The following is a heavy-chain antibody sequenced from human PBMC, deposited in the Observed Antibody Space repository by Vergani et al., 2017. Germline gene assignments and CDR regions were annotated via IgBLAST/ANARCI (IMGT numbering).Heavy chain of an antibody. CDR1: GFTFSGSG. V-gene: IGHV3-73*01. D-gene: IGHD2-15*01. Sequence: EVQLVESGGGLVQPGGSLKLSCAASGFTFSGSGMHWVRQASGKGLEWVGRIRSKANSYATAYAASVKGRFTISRDDSKNTAYLQMNSLRAEDTAVYYCAKDRDIVVVVAATPLDYWGQGTLVTVSS. CDR2: IRSKANSYAT. CDR3: AKDRDIVVVVAATPLDY. J-gene: IGHJ4*02.